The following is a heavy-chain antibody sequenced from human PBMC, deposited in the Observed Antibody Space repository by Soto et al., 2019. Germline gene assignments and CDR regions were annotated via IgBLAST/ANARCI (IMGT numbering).Heavy chain of an antibody. CDR1: GGTFSSYA. D-gene: IGHD3-16*01. CDR3: GRDRLGGGGNNWFDP. Sequence: QVQLVQSGAEVKKPGSSVKVSCKASGGTFSSYAISWVRQAPGQGLEWMGGIIPIFGTANYAQKFQGRVTITADESTRTAYMGLGSLGSGDTAVFYWGRDRLGGGGNNWFDPWGQGTLVTVSS. CDR2: IIPIFGTA. V-gene: IGHV1-69*01. J-gene: IGHJ5*02.